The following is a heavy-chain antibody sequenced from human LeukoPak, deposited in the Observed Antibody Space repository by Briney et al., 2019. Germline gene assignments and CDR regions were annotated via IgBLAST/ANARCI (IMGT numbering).Heavy chain of an antibody. Sequence: ASVKVSCKASGYTFTGYYMHWVRQAPGQGLEWMGWINPNSGGTNYAQKFQGRVTMTRDTSISTAYMELSRLRSDDTAAYYCARVRVAGTKVLDYWGQGTLVTVSS. V-gene: IGHV1-2*02. CDR2: INPNSGGT. J-gene: IGHJ4*02. D-gene: IGHD6-19*01. CDR3: ARVRVAGTKVLDY. CDR1: GYTFTGYY.